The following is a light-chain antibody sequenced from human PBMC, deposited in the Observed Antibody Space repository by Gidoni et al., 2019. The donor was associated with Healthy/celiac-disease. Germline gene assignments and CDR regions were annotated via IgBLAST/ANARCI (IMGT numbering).Light chain of an antibody. Sequence: DIVMTQSPLSLPVTPGAPASISCRSSQSLLHSNGYNYLDWYLQKPGQSPQLLIYWGSNRASGVPDRFSGSGSGTDFTLKISRVEAEDVGVYYCMQALQTRTFGQGTKVEIK. CDR3: MQALQTRT. J-gene: IGKJ1*01. CDR1: QSLLHSNGYNY. CDR2: WGS. V-gene: IGKV2-28*01.